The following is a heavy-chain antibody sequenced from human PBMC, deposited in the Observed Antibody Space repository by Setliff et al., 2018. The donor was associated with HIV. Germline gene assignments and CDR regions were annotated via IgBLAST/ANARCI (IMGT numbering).Heavy chain of an antibody. J-gene: IGHJ4*02. CDR3: ARRSEVSQFFDY. Sequence: GESLKISCKGSGYSFTTYWIAWVRKMPGKGLEWMGIIYPGDSDTTYSPSFQGQVTISADKSINTAYLQWSSLKASDTAIFYCARRSEVSQFFDYWGQGTLVTVSS. D-gene: IGHD6-6*01. CDR2: IYPGDSDT. CDR1: GYSFTTYW. V-gene: IGHV5-51*01.